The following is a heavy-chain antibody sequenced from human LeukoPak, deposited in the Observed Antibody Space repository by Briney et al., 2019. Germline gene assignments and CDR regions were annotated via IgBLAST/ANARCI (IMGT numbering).Heavy chain of an antibody. CDR2: IYHSGST. J-gene: IGHJ5*02. D-gene: IGHD5-24*01. Sequence: SQTLSLTCTVSGGSISSGGYYWSWIRQPPGKGLEWIGYIYHSGSTYYNPSLKSRVTISVDRSKNQFSLKLSSVTAADTAVYYCAREGRDGYNFVQSWGQGTLVTVSS. CDR1: GGSISSGGYY. V-gene: IGHV4-30-2*01. CDR3: AREGRDGYNFVQS.